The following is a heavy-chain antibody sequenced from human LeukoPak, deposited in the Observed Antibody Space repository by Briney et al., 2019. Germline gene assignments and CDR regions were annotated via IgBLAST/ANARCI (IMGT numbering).Heavy chain of an antibody. CDR2: IYYTGST. D-gene: IGHD3-22*01. V-gene: IGHV4-59*11. Sequence: SETLSLTCSVSGSISSHYWSWIRQTPGKGLEWIGYIYYTGSTKYNPSLESRVTISVDTSKNQFSLKLSSVTAADTAVYYCARGGYYYDSSGYYLLDAFDIWGQGTMVTVSS. J-gene: IGHJ3*02. CDR1: GSISSHY. CDR3: ARGGYYYDSSGYYLLDAFDI.